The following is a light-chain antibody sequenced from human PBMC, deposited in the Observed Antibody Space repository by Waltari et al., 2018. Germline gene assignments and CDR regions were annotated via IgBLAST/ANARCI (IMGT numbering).Light chain of an antibody. CDR3: QQSYT. CDR2: GAS. J-gene: IGKJ4*01. Sequence: DIQMTQSPSCLSASVGEKVTITCRASQSFREYLNWYQQKPGKAPKLLIYGASSLQSGVPSRCSGSGSGTDFTLSITSLQPEDSATYYCQQSYTFGGGTKVEIK. V-gene: IGKV1-39*01. CDR1: QSFREY.